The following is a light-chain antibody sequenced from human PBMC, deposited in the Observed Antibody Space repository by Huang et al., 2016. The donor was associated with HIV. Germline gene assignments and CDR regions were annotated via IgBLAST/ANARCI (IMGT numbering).Light chain of an antibody. J-gene: IGKJ2*01. V-gene: IGKV1-33*01. CDR1: QDISNY. CDR2: DAS. Sequence: DIQMTQSPSSLSASVGDRVTITCQASQDISNYLNWYQQKPGKAPKLLIYDASNLATGVPSRFSGSRSGTHFTFTINNLQPEDIATYYCQQYDNLHTFGQGTKLEIK. CDR3: QQYDNLHT.